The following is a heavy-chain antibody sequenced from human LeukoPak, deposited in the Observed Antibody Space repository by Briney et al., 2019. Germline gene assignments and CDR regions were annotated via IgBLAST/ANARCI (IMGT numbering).Heavy chain of an antibody. Sequence: SETLSLTCTVSGGSISSSSYYWGWIRQPPGKGLEWIGSIYYSGSTYYNPSLKSRVTISVDTSKNQFSLKLSSVTAADTAVYYCARDSSHHDYWGQGTLVTVSS. CDR3: ARDSSHHDY. J-gene: IGHJ4*02. V-gene: IGHV4-39*07. D-gene: IGHD2-15*01. CDR2: IYYSGST. CDR1: GGSISSSSYY.